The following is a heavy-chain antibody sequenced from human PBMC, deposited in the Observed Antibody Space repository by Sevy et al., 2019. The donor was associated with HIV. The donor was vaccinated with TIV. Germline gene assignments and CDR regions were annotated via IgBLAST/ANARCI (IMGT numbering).Heavy chain of an antibody. J-gene: IGHJ4*02. CDR2: ISSSSSYI. Sequence: ASVKVSCAAPGFTFSSYSMNWVRQAPGKGLEWVSSISSSSSYIYYADSVKGRFTISRDNAKNSLYLQLNSLRAEDTAVYYCARYIAVAGTSGIDYWGQGTLVTVSS. CDR1: GFTFSSYS. V-gene: IGHV3-21*01. CDR3: ARYIAVAGTSGIDY. D-gene: IGHD6-19*01.